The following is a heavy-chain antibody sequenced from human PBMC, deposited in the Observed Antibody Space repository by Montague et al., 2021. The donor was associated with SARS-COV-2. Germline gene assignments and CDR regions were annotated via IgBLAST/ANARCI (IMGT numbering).Heavy chain of an antibody. Sequence: SETLSLTCTVSDGSISSSSYYWGWIRQPPGKGLEWIGNKYYSGSTYYNPSLKSRVTISVDTSKNQFSLRLSSVTAADTAVYYCARGDFGVVIIPYYYFCMDVWGKGTTVTVSS. D-gene: IGHD3-3*01. CDR2: KYYSGST. J-gene: IGHJ6*03. V-gene: IGHV4-39*01. CDR3: ARGDFGVVIIPYYYFCMDV. CDR1: DGSISSSSYY.